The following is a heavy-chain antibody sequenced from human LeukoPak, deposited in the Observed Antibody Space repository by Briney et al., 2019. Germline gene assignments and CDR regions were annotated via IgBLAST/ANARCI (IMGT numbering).Heavy chain of an antibody. CDR1: GYTFTIYY. V-gene: IGHV1-46*01. D-gene: IGHD3-22*01. CDR2: INPSGGST. CDR3: GRDHYYDSSGYPPGHY. Sequence: ASVTVSFTASGYTFTIYYMHGVRQAPGQGEERMGIINPSGGSTSYTQKFQGRVTINRNMSTSTVYMELSRQRSGDRAVYNCGRDHYYDSSGYPPGHYWGQGTLVTVSS. J-gene: IGHJ4*02.